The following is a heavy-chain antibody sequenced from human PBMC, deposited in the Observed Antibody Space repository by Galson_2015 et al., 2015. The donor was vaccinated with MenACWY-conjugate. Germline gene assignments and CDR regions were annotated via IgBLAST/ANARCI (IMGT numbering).Heavy chain of an antibody. V-gene: IGHV3-30*04. CDR2: ISNDGSTE. Sequence: SLRLSCAASGFTFSSYAMHWVRQAPGKGLEWVAVISNDGSTEYYPDSVKGRFTISRDNSKNTLYLQMNSLRAEDTAVYYCARFPGISAPGYLDYWGQGTPVTVSS. J-gene: IGHJ4*02. CDR3: ARFPGISAPGYLDY. CDR1: GFTFSSYA. D-gene: IGHD6-13*01.